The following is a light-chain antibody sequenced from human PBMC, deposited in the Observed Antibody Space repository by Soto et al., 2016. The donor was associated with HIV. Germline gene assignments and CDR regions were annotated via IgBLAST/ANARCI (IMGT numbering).Light chain of an antibody. CDR1: SLRTYH. J-gene: IGLJ2*01. Sequence: SSELTQDPAVSVALGQTVRITCQGDSLRTYHASWYQQKPGQAPIFVIYGKNKRPSGIPDRFSGSTSGNTASLTITEAQAEDEADYYCQSRDDNGDHLVLFGGGTTLTVL. CDR3: QSRDDNGDHLVL. V-gene: IGLV3-19*01. CDR2: GKN.